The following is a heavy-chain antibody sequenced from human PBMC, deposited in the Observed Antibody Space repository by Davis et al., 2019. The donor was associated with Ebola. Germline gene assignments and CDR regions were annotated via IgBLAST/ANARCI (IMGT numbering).Heavy chain of an antibody. V-gene: IGHV3-23*01. CDR1: GFTFSDYG. CDR2: ISGSGYAT. D-gene: IGHD3-22*01. Sequence: GESLKISWAASGFTFSDYGIHGVREAPGKGLEWVSTISGSGYATYYADSVKGRFTISSANSKNTLYLQVSSLRAEDTAVYYCAKGFADFVVIPSDWGQGTLVTVSS. J-gene: IGHJ4*02. CDR3: AKGFADFVVIPSD.